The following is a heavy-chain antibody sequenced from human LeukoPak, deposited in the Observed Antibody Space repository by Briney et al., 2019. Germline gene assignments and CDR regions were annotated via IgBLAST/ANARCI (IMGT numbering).Heavy chain of an antibody. CDR3: ARDRGKGYGYGFPFDY. Sequence: SETLSLTCTVSGGSISSSSYYWGWIRQPPGKGLEWIGRIYYSGSTYYNPSLKSRVTISVDTSKNQFSLKLSSVTAADTAVYYCARDRGKGYGYGFPFDYWGQGTLVTVSS. V-gene: IGHV4-39*07. CDR1: GGSISSSSYY. J-gene: IGHJ4*02. D-gene: IGHD5-18*01. CDR2: IYYSGST.